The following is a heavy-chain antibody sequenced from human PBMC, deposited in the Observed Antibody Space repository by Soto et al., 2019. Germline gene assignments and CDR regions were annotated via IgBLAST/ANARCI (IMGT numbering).Heavy chain of an antibody. J-gene: IGHJ4*02. CDR2: IYHSGST. D-gene: IGHD3-10*01. V-gene: IGHV4-4*02. CDR3: ARDLSYSSGH. CDR1: GGSISSVNW. Sequence: QVQLQESGPGLVKPSGTLSLTCAVSGGSISSVNWWSWVRPPPGKGLGWIGEIYHSGSTHYNPSPKSRVTLSVDKSKNQCSLKLSSVTAADTAVYYCARDLSYSSGHWGQGTLVTVSS.